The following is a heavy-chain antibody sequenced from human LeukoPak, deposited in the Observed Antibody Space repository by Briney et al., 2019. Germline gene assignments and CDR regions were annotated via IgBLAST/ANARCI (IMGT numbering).Heavy chain of an antibody. J-gene: IGHJ3*02. CDR3: AKDRGLYSGVFAFDM. CDR1: GFTFIDYA. CDR2: ISSRNGNT. V-gene: IGHV3-23*01. D-gene: IGHD1-26*01. Sequence: GGSLRLSCVAPGFTFIDYAMTWVRQGPGKGLGWVSSISSRNGNTFYSDSVKGRFTISRDDSKNTLYLQMNTLRAEDTATYFCAKDRGLYSGVFAFDMWGQGTLVTVSS.